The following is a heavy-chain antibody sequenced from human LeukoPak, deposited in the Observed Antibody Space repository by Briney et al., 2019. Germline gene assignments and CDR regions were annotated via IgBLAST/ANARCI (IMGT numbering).Heavy chain of an antibody. CDR3: ARDGGITIFGVVMDAFDI. V-gene: IGHV1-69*13. D-gene: IGHD3-3*01. J-gene: IGHJ3*02. CDR1: GGTFSSYA. Sequence: SVKVSCKASGGTFSSYAISWVRQAPGQGLEWMGGIIPIFGTANYAQKFQGRVTITADESTSTAYMELGSLRSEDTAVYYCARDGGITIFGVVMDAFDIWGQGTMVTVSS. CDR2: IIPIFGTA.